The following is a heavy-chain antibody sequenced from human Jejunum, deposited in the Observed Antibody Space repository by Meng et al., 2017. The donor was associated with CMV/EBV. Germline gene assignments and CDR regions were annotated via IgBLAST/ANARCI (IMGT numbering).Heavy chain of an antibody. CDR2: ISGSSTYI. D-gene: IGHD4-17*01. CDR1: GFTFTNYS. CDR3: ARAIDYGDPNWFDT. V-gene: IGHV3-21*01. J-gene: IGHJ5*02. Sequence: GFTFTNYSITWVRQAPGKGLEWLSYISGSSTYIYHEDSVKGRFTISRDNAKNSVYLQMNGLRAEDAAVYYCARAIDYGDPNWFDTWGQGTRVTVSS.